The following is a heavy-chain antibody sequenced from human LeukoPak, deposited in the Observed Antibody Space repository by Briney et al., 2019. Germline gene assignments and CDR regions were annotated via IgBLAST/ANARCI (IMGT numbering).Heavy chain of an antibody. CDR2: ISYDGSNK. J-gene: IGHJ4*02. V-gene: IGHV3-30-3*01. CDR1: GFTFDDYA. Sequence: GGSLRLSCAASGFTFDDYAMHWVRQAPGKGLEWVAVISYDGSNKYYADSVKGRFTISRDNSKNTLYLQMNSLRAEDTAVYYCARDFIVGAYYFDYWGQGTLVTVSS. D-gene: IGHD1-26*01. CDR3: ARDFIVGAYYFDY.